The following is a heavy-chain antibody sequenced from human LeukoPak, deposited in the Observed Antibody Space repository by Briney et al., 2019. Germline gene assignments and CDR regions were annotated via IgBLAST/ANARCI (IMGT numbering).Heavy chain of an antibody. CDR2: INHSGST. V-gene: IGHV4-34*01. CDR3: ASDIVVVPAAMGSYYYYGMDV. D-gene: IGHD2-2*01. J-gene: IGHJ6*02. CDR1: GESFSGYY. Sequence: PSETLCLACAVYGESFSGYYWSWIRQPPGMGLEWIGEINHSGSTNYNPSLKSRVTISVDTSKNQFSLKLSSVTAADTAVYYCASDIVVVPAAMGSYYYYGMDVWGQGTTVTVSS.